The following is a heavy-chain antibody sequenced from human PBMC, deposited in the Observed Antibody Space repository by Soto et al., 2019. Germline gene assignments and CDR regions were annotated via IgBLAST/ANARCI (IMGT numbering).Heavy chain of an antibody. CDR3: ARVNLEGSYFYAMDV. CDR2: MDPNSGST. J-gene: IGHJ6*02. D-gene: IGHD1-1*01. Sequence: ASVKVSCKASGYTFTTYDINWVRQAPGQGLEWLGWMDPNSGSTGYAQNFQGRVTMTRDTSTSTVYMELSSLRSEDTAVYYCARVNLEGSYFYAMDVWGQGTTVTVSS. CDR1: GYTFTTYD. V-gene: IGHV1-8*01.